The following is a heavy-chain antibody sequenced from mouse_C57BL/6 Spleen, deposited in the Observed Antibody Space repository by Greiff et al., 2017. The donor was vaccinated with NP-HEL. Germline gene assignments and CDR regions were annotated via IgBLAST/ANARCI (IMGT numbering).Heavy chain of an antibody. V-gene: IGHV1-4*01. Sequence: VQLQQSGAELARPGASVKMSCKASGYTFTSYTIHWVKQRPGQGLEWIGYINPSSGYTKYNQKFKDKATLTADKSSSTAYMQLSSLTSEDSAVYYCAATVVATKAFDYWGQGTTLTVSS. CDR2: INPSSGYT. CDR1: GYTFTSYT. D-gene: IGHD1-1*01. CDR3: AATVVATKAFDY. J-gene: IGHJ2*01.